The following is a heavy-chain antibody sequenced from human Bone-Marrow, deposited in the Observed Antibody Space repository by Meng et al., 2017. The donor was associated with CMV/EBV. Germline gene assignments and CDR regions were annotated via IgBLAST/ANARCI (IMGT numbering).Heavy chain of an antibody. V-gene: IGHV3-30*03. CDR2: ISYDGSNK. J-gene: IGHJ4*02. D-gene: IGHD3-10*01. CDR1: GFLVSNYG. CDR3: ARGLDRGTPYYFDY. Sequence: GGSLRLSCTVSGFLVSNYGMHWVRQAPGKGLEWVAVISYDGSNKYYADSVKGRFTISRDNSKNTLYLQMNSLRAEDTAVYYCARGLDRGTPYYFDYWGQGTLVTVSS.